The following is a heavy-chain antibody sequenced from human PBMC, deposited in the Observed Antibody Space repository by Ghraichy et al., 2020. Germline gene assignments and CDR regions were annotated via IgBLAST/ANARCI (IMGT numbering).Heavy chain of an antibody. CDR3: ARGSKVVRFYYYDGMDV. V-gene: IGHV3-48*02. CDR1: GFTFSGYS. J-gene: IGHJ6*02. D-gene: IGHD4-23*01. Sequence: GESLRLSCAASGFTFSGYSMNWVRQAPGKGLEWLSYISASSRSTFYADSVKGRFTISRDNAKNSLYLQVKSLRDEDTAVYYCARGSKVVRFYYYDGMDVWGQGTTVTVSS. CDR2: ISASSRST.